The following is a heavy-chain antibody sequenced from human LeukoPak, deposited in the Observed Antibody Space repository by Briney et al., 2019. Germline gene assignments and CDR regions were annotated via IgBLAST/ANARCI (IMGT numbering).Heavy chain of an antibody. CDR2: INPNSGGT. Sequence: ASVKVSCKASGYTFTGYYMHWVRQAPGRGLESMGWINPNSGGTNYAQKFQGRVTMTRDTSISTAYMELSRLRSDDTAVYYCARGTRTVTTPIIVGYWGQGTLVTVSS. CDR1: GYTFTGYY. V-gene: IGHV1-2*02. D-gene: IGHD4-11*01. CDR3: ARGTRTVTTPIIVGY. J-gene: IGHJ4*02.